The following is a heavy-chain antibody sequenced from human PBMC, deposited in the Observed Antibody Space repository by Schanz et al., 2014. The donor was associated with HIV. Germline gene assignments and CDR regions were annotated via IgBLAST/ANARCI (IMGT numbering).Heavy chain of an antibody. V-gene: IGHV3-33*01. CDR1: GFTFGDYA. Sequence: VHLVESGGGLIKPGRSLRLSCTASGFTFGDYAMSWFRQAPGKGLEWVAAIWYDGSNKFYADSVKGRFTISRDNSKNTLYLQMNNLRDEDTAVYYCATDSSSSYLEYFQHWGQGTLVTVSS. CDR3: ATDSSSSYLEYFQH. CDR2: IWYDGSNK. J-gene: IGHJ1*01. D-gene: IGHD6-6*01.